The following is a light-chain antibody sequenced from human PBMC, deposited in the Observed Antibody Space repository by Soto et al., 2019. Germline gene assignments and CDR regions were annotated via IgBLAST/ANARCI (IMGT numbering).Light chain of an antibody. Sequence: DIHVTQSPSSLSASVVGRVTITCRASQGISNYLAWYQQKPGKVPKVLIYAATTLQSGVPSRFSGSGSGTDFTLTISSLQPEDFATYYCQQANSFPRTFGQGTKVDIK. CDR1: QGISNY. J-gene: IGKJ1*01. CDR3: QQANSFPRT. CDR2: AAT. V-gene: IGKV1-27*01.